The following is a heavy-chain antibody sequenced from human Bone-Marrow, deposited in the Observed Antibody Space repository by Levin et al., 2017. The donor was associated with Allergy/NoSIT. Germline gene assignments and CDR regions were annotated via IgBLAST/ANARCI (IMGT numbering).Heavy chain of an antibody. Sequence: ESLKISCTVSGGSISSSSYYWGWIRQPPGKGLEWIGSIYYSGSTYYNPSLKSRVTISVDTSKNQFSLKLSSVTAADTAVYYCARPPYCSSTSCQEDWYFDLWGRGTLVTVSS. V-gene: IGHV4-39*01. CDR2: IYYSGST. CDR3: ARPPYCSSTSCQEDWYFDL. D-gene: IGHD2-2*01. J-gene: IGHJ2*01. CDR1: GGSISSSSYY.